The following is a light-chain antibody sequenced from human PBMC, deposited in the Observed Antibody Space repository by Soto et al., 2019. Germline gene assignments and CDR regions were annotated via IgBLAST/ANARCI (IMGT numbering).Light chain of an antibody. J-gene: IGLJ2*01. CDR3: SSYIGGHVI. Sequence: QSALTQPASVSGSPGQSITISCTGTSSDVGGYNSVSWYQQHPGKAPKLMIYDVSNRPARVSYRFSGSKSANTASLTISGLQAEDEADYYCSSYIGGHVIFGGGTKVTVL. V-gene: IGLV2-14*03. CDR2: DVS. CDR1: SSDVGGYNS.